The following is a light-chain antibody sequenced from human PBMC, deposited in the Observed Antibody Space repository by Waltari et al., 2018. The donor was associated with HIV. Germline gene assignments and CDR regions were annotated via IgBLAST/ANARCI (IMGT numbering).Light chain of an antibody. CDR1: SSDVGGYTS. V-gene: IGLV2-14*01. CDR2: EVR. Sequence: QSALTQPASVSGSPGQSITISCTGPSSDVGGYTSVSWYQQHPGKAPKFMIYEVRNRPSGVSNRFSGSKSGNTASLTISGLQAEDEAYYYCSSYSSSDTHVVFGGGTKLTVL. J-gene: IGLJ2*01. CDR3: SSYSSSDTHVV.